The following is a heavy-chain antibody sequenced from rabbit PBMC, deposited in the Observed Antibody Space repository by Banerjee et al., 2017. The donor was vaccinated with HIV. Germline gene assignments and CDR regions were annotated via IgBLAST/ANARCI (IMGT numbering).Heavy chain of an antibody. V-gene: IGHV1S40*01. J-gene: IGHJ6*01. Sequence: QSLEESGGDLVKPEGSLTLTCTASGFSFSSNYWMCWVRQAPGKGLEWIGCIATGNGGTYYASWAKGRFTVSKTSSTTVTLQLNSLTAADTATYFCARSNTYYGMDLWGPGTLVTVS. CDR3: ARSNTYYGMDL. CDR1: GFSFSSNYW. CDR2: IATGNGGT.